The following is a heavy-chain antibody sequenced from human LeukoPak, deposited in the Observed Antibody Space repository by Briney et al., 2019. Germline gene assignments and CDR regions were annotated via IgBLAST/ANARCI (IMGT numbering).Heavy chain of an antibody. CDR3: AKGYTYYYDSSGYLFGTTMGDY. D-gene: IGHD3-22*01. CDR2: ISGSGGST. V-gene: IGHV3-23*01. J-gene: IGHJ4*02. CDR1: GFTFSSYA. Sequence: HPGGSLRLPCAASGFTFSSYAMSWVRQAPGKGLEWVSAISGSGGSTYYADSVKGRFTISRDNSKNTLYLQMNSLRAEDTAVYYCAKGYTYYYDSSGYLFGTTMGDYWGQGTLVTVSS.